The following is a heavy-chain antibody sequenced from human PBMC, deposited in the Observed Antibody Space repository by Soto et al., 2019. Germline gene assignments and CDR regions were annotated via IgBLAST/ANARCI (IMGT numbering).Heavy chain of an antibody. Sequence: PGESLKISCKGSGYSFTSYWISWVRQMPGKGLEWMGRIDPSDSYTNYSPSFQGHVTISADKSISTAYLQWSSLKASDTAMYYCARHITSGWFSKGMDVWGQGTTVTVSS. CDR3: ARHITSGWFSKGMDV. D-gene: IGHD6-19*01. V-gene: IGHV5-10-1*01. J-gene: IGHJ6*02. CDR1: GYSFTSYW. CDR2: IDPSDSYT.